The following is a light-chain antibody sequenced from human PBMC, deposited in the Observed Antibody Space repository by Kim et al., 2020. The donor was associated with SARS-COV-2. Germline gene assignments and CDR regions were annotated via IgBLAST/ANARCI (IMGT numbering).Light chain of an antibody. CDR3: QQYNNYPIT. V-gene: IGKV1D-16*01. CDR2: AAS. Sequence: ASVGDRVTIRCRASQGISSWVACYQQKPEHAPKSLIYAASSFQSGVPSRFSGSGSGPAFTLTISSLQPEDSATYYCQQYNNYPITFGQGTRLEIK. J-gene: IGKJ5*01. CDR1: QGISSW.